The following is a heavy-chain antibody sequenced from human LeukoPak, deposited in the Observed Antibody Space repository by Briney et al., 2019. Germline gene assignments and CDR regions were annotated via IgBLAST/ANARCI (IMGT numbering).Heavy chain of an antibody. Sequence: SVKVSCKASGGTFSSYAISWVRQAPGQGLEWMGGIIPIFGTANYAQKFQGRVTITTDESTSTAYMELSSLRSEDTAVYYCAREPNDYSNYDAFDIWGQGTMVTVSS. V-gene: IGHV1-69*05. CDR2: IIPIFGTA. J-gene: IGHJ3*02. D-gene: IGHD4-11*01. CDR1: GGTFSSYA. CDR3: AREPNDYSNYDAFDI.